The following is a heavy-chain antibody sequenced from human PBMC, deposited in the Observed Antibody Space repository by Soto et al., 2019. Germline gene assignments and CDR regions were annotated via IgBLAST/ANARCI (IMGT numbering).Heavy chain of an antibody. CDR1: GFTFSSYS. J-gene: IGHJ4*02. CDR2: ISSSSSYI. V-gene: IGHV3-21*01. Sequence: GGSLRLSCAASGFTFSSYSMNWVRQAPGKGLEWVSSISSSSSYIYYADSVKGRFTISRDNAKNSLYLQMNSLRAEDTAVYYCARVVGIKPQYYFDYWGQGTLVTVSS. CDR3: ARVVGIKPQYYFDY. D-gene: IGHD6-6*01.